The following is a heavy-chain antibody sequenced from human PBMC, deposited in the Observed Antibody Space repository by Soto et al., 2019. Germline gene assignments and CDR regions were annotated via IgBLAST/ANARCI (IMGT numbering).Heavy chain of an antibody. CDR3: ARDVYRRSADY. D-gene: IGHD4-4*01. V-gene: IGHV3-7*01. CDR2: IKQDGSEK. Sequence: GGSLRLSXAASGFTFSTYWMSWVRQAPGKGLEWVGNIKQDGSEKYYVDSVKGRFTISRDNAKNSLYLQMDSLRAEDTAVYYCARDVYRRSADYWGQGTLVTVSS. CDR1: GFTFSTYW. J-gene: IGHJ4*02.